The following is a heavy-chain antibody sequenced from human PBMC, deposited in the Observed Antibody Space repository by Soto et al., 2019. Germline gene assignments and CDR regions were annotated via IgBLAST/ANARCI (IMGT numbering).Heavy chain of an antibody. D-gene: IGHD3-16*01. J-gene: IGHJ4*02. CDR2: LIPLFGTP. Sequence: QVQLVQSGAEVKKPGSSVQVSCKASGGTFSSNVFTWVRQTPGQGLEWMGRLIPLFGTPLYAQKFQGRLTIIADESTSTAYMALSSLTSDDTAIYYCASGAGVTFGGVTRGFDYWGRGTLVTVFS. CDR1: GGTFSSNV. V-gene: IGHV1-69*01. CDR3: ASGAGVTFGGVTRGFDY.